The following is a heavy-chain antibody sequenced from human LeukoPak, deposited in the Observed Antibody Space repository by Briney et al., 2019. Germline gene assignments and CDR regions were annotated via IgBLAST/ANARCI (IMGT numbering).Heavy chain of an antibody. V-gene: IGHV1-69*05. CDR3: AKDRAPYYYDSSGPSQTFDY. CDR1: GGTFSSYA. D-gene: IGHD3-22*01. Sequence: ASVKVSCKASGGTFSSYAISWVRQAPGQGLEWMGGIIPIFGTANYAQKFQGRVTITTDESTSTAYMELSSLRSEDTAVYYCAKDRAPYYYDSSGPSQTFDYWGQGTLVTVSS. J-gene: IGHJ4*02. CDR2: IIPIFGTA.